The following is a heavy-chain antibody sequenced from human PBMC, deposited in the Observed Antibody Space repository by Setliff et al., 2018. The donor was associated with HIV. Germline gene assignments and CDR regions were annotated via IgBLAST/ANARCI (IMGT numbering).Heavy chain of an antibody. V-gene: IGHV1-69*13. CDR1: GGTFSNYG. CDR2: IIHIFGTA. D-gene: IGHD6-19*01. Sequence: SVKVSCKAYGGTFSNYGISWVRQAPGQGLEWMGGIIHIFGTANYAQKFQGRVTITADASTSTAYIELSSLRSEDSAVYYWVPLLLAVAGTRFSGFFDYWGQGTLVTVSS. CDR3: VPLLLAVAGTRFSGFFDY. J-gene: IGHJ4*02.